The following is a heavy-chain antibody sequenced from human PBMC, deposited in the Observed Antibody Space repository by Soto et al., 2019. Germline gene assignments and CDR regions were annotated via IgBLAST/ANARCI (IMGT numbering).Heavy chain of an antibody. D-gene: IGHD3-16*01. V-gene: IGHV3-53*01. CDR3: VSRIPSWVFDY. CDR2: MYSSGDI. J-gene: IGHJ4*01. Sequence: LRLSCLVSGFTVNTNYMYWVRQAPGRGLEWVSAMYSSGDIHYADSVKGRFTISRDTSENTLYLRMDKLRVEDTAVYFCVSRIPSWVFDYWGQGTLVTAPQ. CDR1: GFTVNTNY.